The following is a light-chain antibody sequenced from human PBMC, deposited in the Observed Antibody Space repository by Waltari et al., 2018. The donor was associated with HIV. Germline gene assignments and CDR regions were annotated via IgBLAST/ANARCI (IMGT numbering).Light chain of an antibody. V-gene: IGLV2-11*01. CDR3: LLYYYKSYM. CDR2: NVN. CDR1: SSDVGSYDY. J-gene: IGLJ3*02. Sequence: QSALLHPPSVSGSPGQSVTISCTGTSSDVGSYDYVSWYQQHPGTVPKPLIYNVNTRPSGVPDRFSGSKSGNTASMTISGLQAEDEGHYYCLLYYYKSYMFGEGTRLTVL.